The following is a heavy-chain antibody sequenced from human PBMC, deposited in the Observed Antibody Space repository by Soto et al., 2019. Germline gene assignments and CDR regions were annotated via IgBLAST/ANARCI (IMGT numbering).Heavy chain of an antibody. D-gene: IGHD3-16*01. V-gene: IGHV1-18*04. Sequence: QVQLVQSGAEVKKPGASVKVSCKASGYTFTSYGFSWVRQAPGQGLEWMGWINAHTGNTNYAQKFQGRVTMTTDTSTSTAHMELWSLISDDTAVYYCARSWVTGKGGMDVWGQGTTVTVSS. CDR1: GYTFTSYG. J-gene: IGHJ6*02. CDR2: INAHTGNT. CDR3: ARSWVTGKGGMDV.